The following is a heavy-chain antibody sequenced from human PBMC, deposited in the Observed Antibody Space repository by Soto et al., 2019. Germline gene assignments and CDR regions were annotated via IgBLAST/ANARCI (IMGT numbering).Heavy chain of an antibody. CDR3: AREGGESSDGLYYFDS. V-gene: IGHV4-30-4*01. Sequence: SETLSLTCTVSGGSTSSDNYWSWIRQPPGKGLEWIGHIYYSGNTDYNPSFKSRLAISIDTSKNQFSLKLSSVTAADTAVYFCAREGGESSDGLYYFDSWGQGSLVTVSS. CDR2: IYYSGNT. J-gene: IGHJ4*02. D-gene: IGHD3-16*01. CDR1: GGSTSSDNY.